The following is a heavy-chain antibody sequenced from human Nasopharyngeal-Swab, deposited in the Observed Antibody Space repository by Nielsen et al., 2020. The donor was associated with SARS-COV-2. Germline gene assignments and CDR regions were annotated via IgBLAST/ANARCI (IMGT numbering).Heavy chain of an antibody. CDR1: GYTLTELS. V-gene: IGHV1-24*01. CDR2: FDPEDGET. D-gene: IGHD4-23*01. CDR3: ATGPVVAPLHWFDP. J-gene: IGHJ5*02. Sequence: ASVKVSCKVSGYTLTELSMHWVRQAPGKGLEWMGGFDPEDGETIYAQKFQGRVTMTGDTSTDTAYMELSSLRSEDTAVYYCATGPVVAPLHWFDPWGQGTLVTVSS.